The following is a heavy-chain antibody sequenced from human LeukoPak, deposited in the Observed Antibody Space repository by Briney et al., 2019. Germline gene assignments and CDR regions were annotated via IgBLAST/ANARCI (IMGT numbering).Heavy chain of an antibody. CDR3: TVAVAEY. V-gene: IGHV3-49*04. Sequence: GGSLRLSCTASGFTFGDYAMTWVRQAPGKGLEWVGFIRSKAYGGTTEYAASVKGRFTISRDDSKSIAYLQVNSLKTEDTAVYYCTVAVAEYWGQGTLVIVSS. CDR2: IRSKAYGGTT. CDR1: GFTFGDYA. J-gene: IGHJ4*02. D-gene: IGHD6-19*01.